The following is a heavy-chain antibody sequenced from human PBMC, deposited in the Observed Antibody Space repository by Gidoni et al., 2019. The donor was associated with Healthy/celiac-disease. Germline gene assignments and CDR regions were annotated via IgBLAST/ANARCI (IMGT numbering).Heavy chain of an antibody. Sequence: QVQLQQWGAGLLKPSETLSLTCAVYGGSFSGYYWSWIRQPPGKGLEWIGEINHSGSTNYNPSLKSRVTISVDTSKNQFSLKLSSVTAADTAVYYCARSITIFGVVPEDYWGQGTLVTVSS. V-gene: IGHV4-34*01. CDR1: GGSFSGYY. D-gene: IGHD3-3*01. J-gene: IGHJ4*02. CDR3: ARSITIFGVVPEDY. CDR2: INHSGST.